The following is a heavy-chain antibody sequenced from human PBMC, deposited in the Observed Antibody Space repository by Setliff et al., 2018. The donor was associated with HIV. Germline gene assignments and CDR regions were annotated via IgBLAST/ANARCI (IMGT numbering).Heavy chain of an antibody. Sequence: ASVKVSCKASGYSFTSYAMHWVRQAPGQRLEWMGWINAGNGNTKYSQKFQARVTMTADTSTTAAYMELRSLTSDDTAMYYCAKGYTWSVVGALDVWGQGTTVTVSS. V-gene: IGHV1-3*01. D-gene: IGHD1-1*01. CDR3: AKGYTWSVVGALDV. CDR1: GYSFTSYA. J-gene: IGHJ6*02. CDR2: INAGNGNT.